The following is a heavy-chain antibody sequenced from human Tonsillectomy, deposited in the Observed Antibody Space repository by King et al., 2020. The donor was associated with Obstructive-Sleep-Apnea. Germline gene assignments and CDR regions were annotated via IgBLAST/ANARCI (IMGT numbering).Heavy chain of an antibody. CDR2: ISYDGGDK. D-gene: IGHD3-22*01. J-gene: IGHJ4*02. V-gene: IGHV3-30*18. Sequence: VQLVESGGGVVQTGRSLRLSCAASGFTFSSYGMHWVRQAPGKGLEWGAVISYDGGDKYYADSVKGRFTISRDNSKNTLYLQMNSLRVDDTAVYFCAQGHDSSGYENQFDSWGQGTLVTVSS. CDR3: AQGHDSSGYENQFDS. CDR1: GFTFSSYG.